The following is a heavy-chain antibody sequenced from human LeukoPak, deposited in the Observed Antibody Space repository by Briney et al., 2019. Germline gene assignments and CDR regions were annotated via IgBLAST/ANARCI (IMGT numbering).Heavy chain of an antibody. CDR2: IIPIFGTA. D-gene: IGHD6-19*01. CDR3: ARAPYSSGWWHYYYYMDV. Sequence: GASVKVSCKASGGTFSSYAISWVRQAPGQGLEWMGGIIPIFGTANYAQKFQGRVTITADKSTSTAYMELSSLRSEDTAVYYCARAPYSSGWWHYYYYMDVWGKGTTVTVSS. J-gene: IGHJ6*03. V-gene: IGHV1-69*06. CDR1: GGTFSSYA.